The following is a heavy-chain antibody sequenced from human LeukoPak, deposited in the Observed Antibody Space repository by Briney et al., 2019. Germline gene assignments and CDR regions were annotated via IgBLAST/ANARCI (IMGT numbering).Heavy chain of an antibody. D-gene: IGHD3-9*01. V-gene: IGHV4-39*07. Sequence: SETLSLTCTVSGGSISSSSYYWGWIRQPPGKGLEWIGSIYYSGSTYYNPSLKSRVTISVDTSKNQFSLKLSSVTAADTAVYYCARDRDLAEGYDILTGSPEYYYYYMDVWGKGTTVTISS. J-gene: IGHJ6*03. CDR2: IYYSGST. CDR1: GGSISSSSYY. CDR3: ARDRDLAEGYDILTGSPEYYYYYMDV.